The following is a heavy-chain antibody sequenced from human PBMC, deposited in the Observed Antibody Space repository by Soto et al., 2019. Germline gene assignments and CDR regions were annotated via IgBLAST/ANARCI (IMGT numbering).Heavy chain of an antibody. V-gene: IGHV3-30*18. J-gene: IGHJ6*02. D-gene: IGHD3-3*01. CDR1: GFTFSSYC. CDR2: ISYDGSNK. Sequence: PGLSLRLSCAASGFTFSSYCMHWVRQAPGKGLEWVAVISYDGSNKYYADSVKGRFTISRDNSKNTLYLQMNSLRAEDTAVYYCAKGLYDFWSGYPDYYYYGMDVWGQGTTVTVSS. CDR3: AKGLYDFWSGYPDYYYYGMDV.